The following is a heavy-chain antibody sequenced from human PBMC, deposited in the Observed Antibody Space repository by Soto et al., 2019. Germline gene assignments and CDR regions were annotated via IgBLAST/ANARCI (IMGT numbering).Heavy chain of an antibody. CDR1: GFSLSTTGMG. V-gene: IGHV2-5*02. CDR2: IYWDEDT. Sequence: QITLRESGPTLVKPTKPLTLTCTFSGFSLSTTGMGVGWVRQPPGEALEWLALIYWDEDTRYSTSLRSRLTITKHTSRNQVALTGTNIDPADIATYYCARRKFRGLYYFDEWGQGILVTVSS. CDR3: ARRKFRGLYYFDE. D-gene: IGHD3-10*01. J-gene: IGHJ4*02.